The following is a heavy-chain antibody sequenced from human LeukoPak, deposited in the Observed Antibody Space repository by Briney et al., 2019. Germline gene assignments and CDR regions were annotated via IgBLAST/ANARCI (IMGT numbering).Heavy chain of an antibody. J-gene: IGHJ3*02. Sequence: ASVKVSCKASGYTFIDYYMHWVRQAPGQGLEWMGWINPNSGATNYAQKFQGRVTMTRDTSISTAYMELSRLRSDDTAVYYCATNRRTYYDTSGYGVDASDIWGQGTLVTVSS. CDR3: ATNRRTYYDTSGYGVDASDI. D-gene: IGHD3-22*01. CDR1: GYTFIDYY. V-gene: IGHV1-2*02. CDR2: INPNSGAT.